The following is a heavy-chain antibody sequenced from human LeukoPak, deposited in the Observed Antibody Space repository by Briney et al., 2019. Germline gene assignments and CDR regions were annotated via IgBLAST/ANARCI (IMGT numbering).Heavy chain of an antibody. CDR1: LVTSIAYA. Sequence: RGSLRLSSAASLVTSIAYALRSGREAPGKGREWGSAISRSGSSTDYADSVKGRFTISRDNSKNTLYLQMNSLRPEDTAVYYCGKGGDILTGYYLYCDFDLWGRGTLVTVSS. J-gene: IGHJ2*01. CDR3: GKGGDILTGYYLYCDFDL. V-gene: IGHV3-23*01. D-gene: IGHD3-9*01. CDR2: ISRSGSST.